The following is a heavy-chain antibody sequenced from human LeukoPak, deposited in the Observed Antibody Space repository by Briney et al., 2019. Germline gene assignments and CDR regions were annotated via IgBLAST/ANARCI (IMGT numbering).Heavy chain of an antibody. V-gene: IGHV4-61*02. J-gene: IGHJ6*03. D-gene: IGHD6-13*01. CDR3: ARGPPLWYVNYYYYYMDV. CDR2: ISTSGRT. Sequence: PSETLSLTCTVSGGSISSGRYYWSWIRQPAGKGLEWIGRISTSGRTDYNPSLKSRVTISVDTSKNQFSLKLSSVTAADTAVYYCARGPPLWYVNYYYYYMDVWGKGTTVTISS. CDR1: GGSISSGRYY.